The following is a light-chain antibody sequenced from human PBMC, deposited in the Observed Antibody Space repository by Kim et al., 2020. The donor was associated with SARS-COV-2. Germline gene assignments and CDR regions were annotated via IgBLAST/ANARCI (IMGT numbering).Light chain of an antibody. CDR1: KLGDKY. V-gene: IGLV3-1*01. CDR2: QDN. J-gene: IGLJ3*02. CDR3: QVWDSSSVVV. Sequence: SPGQTASTTCSADKLGDKYACWYQQKPGQSPVVVIYQDNKRPSGIPERFSGSNSGNTATLTISGTQAMDEADYYCQVWDSSSVVVFGGGTQLTVL.